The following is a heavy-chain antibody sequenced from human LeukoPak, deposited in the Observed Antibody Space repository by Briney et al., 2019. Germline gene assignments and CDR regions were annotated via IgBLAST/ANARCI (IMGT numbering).Heavy chain of an antibody. CDR1: GFTFGDYA. CDR3: ASRGVIIQNYYGMDV. CDR2: ISSSSSTI. Sequence: PGRSLRLSCTASGFTFGDYAMSWVRQAPGKGLEWVSYISSSSSTIYYADSVKGRFTISRDNAKNSLYLQMNSLRAEDTAVYYCASRGVIIQNYYGMDVWGQGTTVTVSS. V-gene: IGHV3-11*01. D-gene: IGHD3-10*01. J-gene: IGHJ6*02.